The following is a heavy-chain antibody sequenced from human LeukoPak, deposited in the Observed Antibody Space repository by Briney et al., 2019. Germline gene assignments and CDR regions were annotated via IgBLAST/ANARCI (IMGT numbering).Heavy chain of an antibody. D-gene: IGHD1-1*01. V-gene: IGHV3-23*01. CDR2: ISGSGGST. CDR1: GFTFSSYA. Sequence: PGGSLRLSCAASGFTFSSYAMSWVRQAPGKGLEWVSAISGSGGSTYYAGSVKGRFTISRGNSKNTLYLQMNSLRAEDTAVYYCAKDTTRVITPYYFDYWGQGTLVTVSS. CDR3: AKDTTRVITPYYFDY. J-gene: IGHJ4*02.